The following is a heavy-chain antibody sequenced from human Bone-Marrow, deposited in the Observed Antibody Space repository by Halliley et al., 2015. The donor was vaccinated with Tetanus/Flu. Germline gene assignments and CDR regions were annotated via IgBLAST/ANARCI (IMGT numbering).Heavy chain of an antibody. V-gene: IGHV4-30-2*01. CDR2: IFHSGST. J-gene: IGHJ4*02. D-gene: IGHD2-15*01. Sequence: PGKGLEWIGYIFHSGSTYYTPPLKSRVPISLDRSKGQFSLKLNSVTAADTAVYYCARGISRIFDSWGQGTLVTVSS. CDR3: ARGISRIFDS.